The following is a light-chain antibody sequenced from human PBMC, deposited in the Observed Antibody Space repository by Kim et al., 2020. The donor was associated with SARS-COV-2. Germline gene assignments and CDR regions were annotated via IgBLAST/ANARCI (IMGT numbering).Light chain of an antibody. Sequence: ARGKTDRITCGGNNIGSKSVHWYQQKPGQAPVLVIYYDSDRPSGIPERFSGSNSGNTATLTISRVEAGDEADYYCQVWDSSSDHPVFGGGTQLTVL. CDR2: YDS. CDR1: NIGSKS. CDR3: QVWDSSSDHPV. V-gene: IGLV3-21*04. J-gene: IGLJ3*02.